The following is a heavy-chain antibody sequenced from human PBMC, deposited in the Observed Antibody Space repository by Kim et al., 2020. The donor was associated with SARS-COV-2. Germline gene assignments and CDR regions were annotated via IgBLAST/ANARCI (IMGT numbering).Heavy chain of an antibody. CDR2: ISYDGSNK. V-gene: IGHV3-30-3*01. D-gene: IGHD3-10*01. J-gene: IGHJ6*02. CDR3: AREGGSGGWVTRPSYYFCGREV. Sequence: GGSLRLSCAASGFTFSSYAMHWVRQAPGKGLEWVAVISYDGSNKYYADSVKGRFTISRDKSKNTLYLQMNSLRAEDTAVYYCAREGGSGGWVTRPSYYFCGREVGRQGTRVTVPS. CDR1: GFTFSSYA.